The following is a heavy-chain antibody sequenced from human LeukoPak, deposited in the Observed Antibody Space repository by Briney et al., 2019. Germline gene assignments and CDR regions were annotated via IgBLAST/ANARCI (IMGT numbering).Heavy chain of an antibody. CDR1: GYTFTSYG. J-gene: IGHJ3*02. CDR2: INPSGGST. Sequence: ASVKVSCKASGYTFTSYGISWVRQAPGQGLEWMGIINPSGGSTSYAQKFQGRVTMTRDTSTSTVYMELSSLRSEDTAVYYCARDRYQKHYYDSSGYYKGDAFDIWGQGTMVTVSS. CDR3: ARDRYQKHYYDSSGYYKGDAFDI. V-gene: IGHV1-46*01. D-gene: IGHD3-22*01.